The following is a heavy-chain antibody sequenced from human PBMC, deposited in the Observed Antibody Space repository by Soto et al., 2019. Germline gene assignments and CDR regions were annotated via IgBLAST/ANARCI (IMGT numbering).Heavy chain of an antibody. CDR2: ISYDDGSNK. Sequence: QVQLVESGGGVVQPGRSLRLSCAASGFTFSNYGMHWVRQAPGKGLEWVAVISYDDGSNKYYADSVKGRFTISRDNSKNTLSLQMDSLRAEDTAVYYCAKDHGSGSYVIVPDYWGQGTLVTVSS. CDR3: AKDHGSGSYVIVPDY. D-gene: IGHD3-10*01. V-gene: IGHV3-30*18. CDR1: GFTFSNYG. J-gene: IGHJ4*02.